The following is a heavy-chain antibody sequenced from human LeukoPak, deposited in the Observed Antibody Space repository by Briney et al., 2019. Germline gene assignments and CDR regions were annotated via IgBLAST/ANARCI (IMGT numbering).Heavy chain of an antibody. J-gene: IGHJ4*02. V-gene: IGHV4-59*08. D-gene: IGHD3-22*01. Sequence: SETLSLTCTVSGGSISSYYWSWIRQPPGKGLEWIGYIYYSGSTNYNPSLKSRVTISVDTSKNQFSLKLSSVTAADTAVYYCARMGPYDSSGYFDYWGQGTLATVSS. CDR3: ARMGPYDSSGYFDY. CDR2: IYYSGST. CDR1: GGSISSYY.